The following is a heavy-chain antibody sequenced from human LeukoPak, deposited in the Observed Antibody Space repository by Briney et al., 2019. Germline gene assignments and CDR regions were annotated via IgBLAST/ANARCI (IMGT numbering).Heavy chain of an antibody. V-gene: IGHV3-7*05. Sequence: GGSLRLSCAASGVTFSFFLMTWVRQAPGKGVEWVAKIRGDGGEKYYVDSVKGRFTISRDNAKNSLYLQMNSLRAEDTAVYYCARDWNHYDSGTYYDAFDIWGQGTMVTVSS. D-gene: IGHD3-10*01. CDR1: GVTFSFFL. J-gene: IGHJ3*02. CDR2: IRGDGGEK. CDR3: ARDWNHYDSGTYYDAFDI.